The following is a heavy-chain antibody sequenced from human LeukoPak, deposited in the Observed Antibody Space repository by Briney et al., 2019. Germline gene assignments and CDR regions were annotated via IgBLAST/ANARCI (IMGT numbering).Heavy chain of an antibody. CDR2: IRFDGTIK. Sequence: QTGGSLKLSCAASAYTFSSYGMHWVRQAPGKGLEWVAFIRFDGTIKDYADSVKGRFTISRDNAKNSLYLQMNSLRAEDTAVYYCARGEAAAGTGSCWGQGTLVTVSS. V-gene: IGHV3-30*02. D-gene: IGHD6-13*01. CDR1: AYTFSSYG. CDR3: ARGEAAAGTGSC. J-gene: IGHJ4*02.